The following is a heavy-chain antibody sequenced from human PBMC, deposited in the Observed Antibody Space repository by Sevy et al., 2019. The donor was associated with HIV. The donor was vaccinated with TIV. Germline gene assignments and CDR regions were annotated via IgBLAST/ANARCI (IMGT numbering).Heavy chain of an antibody. CDR1: GFTFSSYW. J-gene: IGHJ6*02. D-gene: IGHD3-3*01. Sequence: GGSLRLSCAASGFTFSSYWMSWVRQAPGKGLEWVANIKQDGSEKNYVDSVKDRFTIPRDNAKNSLYLQMNSLRAEDTAVYYCARDQPYLYDFWSGYYTDYYYYGMDVWGQGTTVTVSS. CDR3: ARDQPYLYDFWSGYYTDYYYYGMDV. V-gene: IGHV3-7*03. CDR2: IKQDGSEK.